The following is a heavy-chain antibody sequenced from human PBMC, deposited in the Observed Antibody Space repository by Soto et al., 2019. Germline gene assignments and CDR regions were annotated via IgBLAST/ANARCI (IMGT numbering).Heavy chain of an antibody. V-gene: IGHV1-46*03. CDR3: ARGGGSPDY. CDR1: GYTFTNYY. J-gene: IGHJ4*02. Sequence: ASVKVSCKASGYTFTNYYFHWVRQAPGQGLEWMGILNPSGGSTTYAQKFQGRVTMTRDTSTSTVYMEMSSLRSDDTAVYYCARGGGSPDYWGQGTLVTVPS. CDR2: LNPSGGST. D-gene: IGHD1-26*01.